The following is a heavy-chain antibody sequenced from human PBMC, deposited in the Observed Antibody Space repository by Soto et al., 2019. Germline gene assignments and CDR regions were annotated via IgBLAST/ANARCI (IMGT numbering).Heavy chain of an antibody. V-gene: IGHV3-23*01. CDR2: ISGSGGST. J-gene: IGHJ1*01. D-gene: IGHD3-10*01. CDR1: GFTFSSYA. CDR3: AKDRGGSGSYSGYFQH. Sequence: GGSLRLSCAASGFTFSSYAMSWVRQAPGKGLEWVSAISGSGGSTYYADSVKGRFTISRDNSKNTLYLQMSSLRAEDTAVYYCAKDRGGSGSYSGYFQHWGQGTLVTVSS.